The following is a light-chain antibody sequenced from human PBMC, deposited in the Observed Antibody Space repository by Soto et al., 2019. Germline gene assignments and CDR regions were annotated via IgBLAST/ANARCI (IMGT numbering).Light chain of an antibody. CDR2: EVY. J-gene: IGKJ5*01. CDR3: MQSTQLPPT. V-gene: IGKV2D-29*02. Sequence: DVFMTQSPISLPVAPGQPASISCKSSQSLLHITGETFLFWYLQKPGQSQQLLIYEVYTRVSGVQDRFSGSGSGTDFTLEISRVETDDVGIYYCMQSTQLPPTVGQGTRLEIK. CDR1: QSLLHITGETF.